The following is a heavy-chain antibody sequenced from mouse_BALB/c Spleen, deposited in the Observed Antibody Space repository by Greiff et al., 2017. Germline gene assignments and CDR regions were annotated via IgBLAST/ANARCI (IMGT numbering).Heavy chain of an antibody. CDR2: IRLKSNNYAK. Sequence: EVKLVESGGGLVEPGGCMKLSCAVSGFSFSNYWMNWVRQSPEKGLEWVAEIRLKSNNYAKHDAESVKGRFTISSDDSKSSVYLQMNNSGAEDTGIYYCSRGYGSMDYWGQGTSVTVSS. CDR1: GFSFSNYW. J-gene: IGHJ4*01. CDR3: SRGYGSMDY. D-gene: IGHD1-2*01. V-gene: IGHV6-6*02.